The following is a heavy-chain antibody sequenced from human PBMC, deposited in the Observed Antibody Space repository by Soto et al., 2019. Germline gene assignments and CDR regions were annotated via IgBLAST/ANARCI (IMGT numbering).Heavy chain of an antibody. D-gene: IGHD3-3*01. CDR3: AKDLGYDFWSGNYYYYGMDV. Sequence: PGGSLRLSCAASGFTFDDYTMHWVRQAPGKGLEWVSLISWDGGSTYYADSVKGRFTISRDNSKNSLYLQMNSLRTEDTALYYCAKDLGYDFWSGNYYYYGMDVWGQGTTVTVSS. V-gene: IGHV3-43*01. CDR1: GFTFDDYT. CDR2: ISWDGGST. J-gene: IGHJ6*02.